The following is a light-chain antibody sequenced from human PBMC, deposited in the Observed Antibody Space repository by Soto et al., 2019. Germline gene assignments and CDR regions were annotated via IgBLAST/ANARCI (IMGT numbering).Light chain of an antibody. J-gene: IGKJ1*01. CDR2: KAS. V-gene: IGKV1-5*03. Sequence: IQMTQSPSTLSGSVGDRVTITGRASQTISSWLAWYQQKPGKAPKLLIYKASTLKSGVPSRFSGSGSGTEFTPPISSLQPDDFVTYYCQHYNSYSAAFGQGTKVDI. CDR3: QHYNSYSAA. CDR1: QTISSW.